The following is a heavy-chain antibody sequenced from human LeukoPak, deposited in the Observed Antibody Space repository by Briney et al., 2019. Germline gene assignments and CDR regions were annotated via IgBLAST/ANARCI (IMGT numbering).Heavy chain of an antibody. Sequence: GGSLRLSCAASGFTFDDYAMHWVRQAPGKGLEWVSGISWNSGSIGYADSVKGRFTISRDNAKNSLYLQMNSLRAEDTALYYCAKDIGYYDSSGYWAYFDYWGQGTLVTVSS. D-gene: IGHD3-22*01. CDR1: GFTFDDYA. J-gene: IGHJ4*02. CDR2: ISWNSGSI. CDR3: AKDIGYYDSSGYWAYFDY. V-gene: IGHV3-9*01.